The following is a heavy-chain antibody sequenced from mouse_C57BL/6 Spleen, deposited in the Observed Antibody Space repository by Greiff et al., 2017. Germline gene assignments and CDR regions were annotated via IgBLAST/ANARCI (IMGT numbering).Heavy chain of an antibody. J-gene: IGHJ4*01. CDR1: GYAFTSSW. Sequence: QVQLKESGPELVKPGASVKISCKASGYAFTSSWMNWVKQRPGKGLEWIGRIYPGGGDTNYNGKFKGKATLTADKSSSTAYMQLSSLTSEDSAVYFCARSSYYAMDYWGQGTSVTVSS. CDR2: IYPGGGDT. V-gene: IGHV1-82*01. CDR3: ARSSYYAMDY.